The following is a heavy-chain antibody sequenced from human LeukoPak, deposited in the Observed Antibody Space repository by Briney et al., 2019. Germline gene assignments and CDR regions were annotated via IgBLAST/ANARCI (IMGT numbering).Heavy chain of an antibody. CDR3: ASYLTSIPSGMDV. CDR2: ISTDGSSR. J-gene: IGHJ6*02. CDR1: GFTFSSYW. V-gene: IGHV3-74*01. Sequence: GGSLRLSCAASGFTFSSYWMHWLRQEPRKGLVWVSRISTDGSSRSYADSVKGRSTISRDNGKNTLYLQMNSLRAEDTAVYYCASYLTSIPSGMDVWGQGATVTVS. D-gene: IGHD2/OR15-2a*01.